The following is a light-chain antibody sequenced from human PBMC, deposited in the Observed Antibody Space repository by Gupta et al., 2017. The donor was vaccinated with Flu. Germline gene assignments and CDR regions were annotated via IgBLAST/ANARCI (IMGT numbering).Light chain of an antibody. Sequence: GYSVTITCRASQGISSYLGWYQQKPGQAPKRLIYAASNLQSGVPSRFRGMGSGRQFTLTIRNLQPEDFATYYCQQVNSYPYTFGQGTEVEIK. V-gene: IGKV1-9*01. J-gene: IGKJ2*01. CDR2: AAS. CDR3: QQVNSYPYT. CDR1: QGISSY.